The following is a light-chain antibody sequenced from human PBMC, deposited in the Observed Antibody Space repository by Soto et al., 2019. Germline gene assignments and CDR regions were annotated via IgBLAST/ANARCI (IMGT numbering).Light chain of an antibody. CDR2: DVN. Sequence: QSVLTQPRSVCGSPAQSVTISCTGTSSDVGAYNYVSWYQQHPDKAPKFMIYDVNKRPSGVPDRFSGSKSGNTASLTISGLQAEDEADYYCCSYAGTPYVFGTGTKVTVL. CDR3: CSYAGTPYV. CDR1: SSDVGAYNY. J-gene: IGLJ1*01. V-gene: IGLV2-11*01.